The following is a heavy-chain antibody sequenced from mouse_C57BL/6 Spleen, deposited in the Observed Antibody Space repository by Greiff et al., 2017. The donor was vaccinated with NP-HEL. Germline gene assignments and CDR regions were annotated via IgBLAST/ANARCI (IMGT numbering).Heavy chain of an antibody. CDR2: IYPGDGDT. V-gene: IGHV1-82*01. J-gene: IGHJ2*01. Sequence: VQLQQSGPELVKPGASVKISCKASGYAFSSSWMNWVKQRPGKGLEWIGRIYPGDGDTNYNGKFKGKATLTADKSSSTAYLQLSSLTSEDSAVYFCARSSTTVACLDYWGQGTTLTVSS. CDR1: GYAFSSSW. CDR3: ARSSTTVACLDY. D-gene: IGHD1-1*01.